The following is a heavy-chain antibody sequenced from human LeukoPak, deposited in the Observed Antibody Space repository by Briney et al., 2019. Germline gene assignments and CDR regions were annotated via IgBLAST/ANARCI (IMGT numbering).Heavy chain of an antibody. CDR2: ISGTGGST. J-gene: IGHJ3*01. CDR3: ANQASWSALEF. D-gene: IGHD6-13*01. V-gene: IGHV3-23*01. Sequence: GGSLRKICAASGFTFISYGMNWVRQAPGKGLEWVSAISGTGGSTSYGDSVRGRFTVSRDTSKHTVYLQMNSLRAEDTAVYYCANQASWSALEFWLQGRMVTVSS. CDR1: GFTFISYG.